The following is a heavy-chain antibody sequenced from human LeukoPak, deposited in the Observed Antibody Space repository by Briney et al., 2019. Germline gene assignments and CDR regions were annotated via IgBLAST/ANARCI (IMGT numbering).Heavy chain of an antibody. CDR1: GFTFSSYS. J-gene: IGHJ4*02. Sequence: PGGSLRLSCAASGFTFSSYSMNWVRQAPGKGLEWVSSISSSSSYIYYADSVKGRFTISRDNAKNSLYLQMNSLRAEDTAVYYCARDRTLWFGELLLPRGIIDYWGQGTLVTVSS. CDR3: ARDRTLWFGELLLPRGIIDY. D-gene: IGHD3-10*01. V-gene: IGHV3-21*01. CDR2: ISSSSSYI.